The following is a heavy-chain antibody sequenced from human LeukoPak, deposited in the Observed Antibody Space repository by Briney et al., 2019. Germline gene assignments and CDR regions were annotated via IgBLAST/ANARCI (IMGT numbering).Heavy chain of an antibody. CDR1: GYSFTSYW. D-gene: IGHD6-13*01. Sequence: PGESLKIYCKGSGYSFTSYWIAWVRQMPGKGLEWMGIIYPGDSDTRYSPSFQGQVTISADKSISTAYLQWRSLKASDTAIYFCAAAYGSSPNWFNPWGQGTLVTVFS. J-gene: IGHJ5*02. V-gene: IGHV5-51*01. CDR3: AAAYGSSPNWFNP. CDR2: IYPGDSDT.